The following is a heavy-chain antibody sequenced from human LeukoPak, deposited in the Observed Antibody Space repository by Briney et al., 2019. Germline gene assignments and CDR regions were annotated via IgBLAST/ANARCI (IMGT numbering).Heavy chain of an antibody. J-gene: IGHJ3*02. CDR3: ASEESSGWSPDAFDI. D-gene: IGHD6-19*01. CDR2: ISWNSGSI. CDR1: GFTFSSYA. V-gene: IGHV3-9*01. Sequence: PGGSLRLSCAASGFTFSSYAMHWVRQAPGKGLEWVSGISWNSGSIGYADSVKGRFTISRDNAKNSLYLQMNSLRAEDTALYYCASEESSGWSPDAFDIWGQGTMVTVSS.